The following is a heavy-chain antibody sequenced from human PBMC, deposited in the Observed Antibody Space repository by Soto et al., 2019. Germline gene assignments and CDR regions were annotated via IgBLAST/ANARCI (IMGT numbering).Heavy chain of an antibody. CDR1: GYTFTGYY. CDR2: INPNSGGT. J-gene: IGHJ6*02. V-gene: IGHV1-2*04. Sequence: ASVKVSCKASGYTFTGYYMHWVRQAPGQGLKWMGWINPNSGGTNYAQKFQGWVTMTRDTSISTAYMELSRLRSDDTAVYYCARDGSALGDYYYGMDVWGQGTTVTVSS. D-gene: IGHD2-15*01. CDR3: ARDGSALGDYYYGMDV.